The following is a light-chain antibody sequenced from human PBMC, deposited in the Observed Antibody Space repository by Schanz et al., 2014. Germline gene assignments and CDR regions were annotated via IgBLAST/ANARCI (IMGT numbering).Light chain of an antibody. CDR1: QSISSY. V-gene: IGKV1-39*01. J-gene: IGKJ5*01. CDR2: AAS. CDR3: QQYGSSPPIT. Sequence: DIQMTQSPSSLSASVGDRVTITCRASQSISSYLIWYQQKPGKAPKLLIYAASSLQSGVPSRFSGSGSGTDFTLTINSLEPEDFAVYYCQQYGSSPPITFGQGTRLEIK.